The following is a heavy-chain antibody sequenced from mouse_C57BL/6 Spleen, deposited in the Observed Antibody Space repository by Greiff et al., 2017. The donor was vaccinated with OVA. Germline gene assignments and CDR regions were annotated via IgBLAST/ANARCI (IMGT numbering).Heavy chain of an antibody. V-gene: IGHV5-4*01. CDR2: ISDGGSYT. Sequence: DVMLVESGGGLVKPGGSLKLSCAASGFTFSSYAMSWVRQTPEKRLEWVATISDGGSYTYYPDNVKGRFTISRDNAKNNLYLQRSHLKSEDTAMYYCARDRDNYYGSSFSFAYWGQGTLVTVSA. J-gene: IGHJ3*01. CDR3: ARDRDNYYGSSFSFAY. D-gene: IGHD1-1*01. CDR1: GFTFSSYA.